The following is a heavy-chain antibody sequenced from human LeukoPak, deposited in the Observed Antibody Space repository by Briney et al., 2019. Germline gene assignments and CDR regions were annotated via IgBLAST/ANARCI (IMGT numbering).Heavy chain of an antibody. V-gene: IGHV4-34*01. CDR1: GGSFSGYY. CDR2: INHSGST. CDR3: ARGGRFGPRSWFGP. J-gene: IGHJ5*02. Sequence: SETLSLTCAVYGGSFSGYYWSWVRQPPGKGLEWIGEINHSGSTNYNPSLKSRVTISVDTSKNQFSLKLSSVTAADTAVYYCARGGRFGPRSWFGPWGQGTLVTVSS. D-gene: IGHD3-10*01.